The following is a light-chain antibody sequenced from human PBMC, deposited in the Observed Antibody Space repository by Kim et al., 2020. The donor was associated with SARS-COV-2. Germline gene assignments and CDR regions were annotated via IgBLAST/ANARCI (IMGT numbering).Light chain of an antibody. Sequence: SYELTQPPSVSVAPGKTARITCGGNNIGSKSVHWYQQKPGQAPVLVIYYNNDRPSGIPERFSGSNSGNTATLTISRVEAGDEADYYCQVWDSKSDHGGFG. CDR1: NIGSKS. CDR3: QVWDSKSDHGG. J-gene: IGLJ2*01. V-gene: IGLV3-21*04. CDR2: YNN.